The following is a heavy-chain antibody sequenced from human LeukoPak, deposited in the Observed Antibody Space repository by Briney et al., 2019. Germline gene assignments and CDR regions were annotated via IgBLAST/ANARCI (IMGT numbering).Heavy chain of an antibody. CDR1: GGSFSGYY. V-gene: IGHV4-34*01. CDR3: ARGPYCSGGSCYLGSSYYYYYGMDV. J-gene: IGHJ6*04. Sequence: SETLSLTCAVYGGSFSGYYWSWIRQPPGKGLEWIGEINHSGSTNYNPSLKSRVTISVDTSKNQFSLKLSSVTAADTAVYYCARGPYCSGGSCYLGSSYYYYYGMDVWGKGTTVTVSS. D-gene: IGHD2-15*01. CDR2: INHSGST.